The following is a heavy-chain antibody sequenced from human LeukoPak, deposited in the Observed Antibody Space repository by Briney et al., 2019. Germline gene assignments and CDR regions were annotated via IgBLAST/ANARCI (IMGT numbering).Heavy chain of an antibody. CDR2: MNSDGSIT. V-gene: IGHV3-74*01. Sequence: GGSLRLSCAASGFTFSSYGMHWVRQVPGKGLLWVSRMNSDGSITNYADSVKGRFTISRDNARNTLYLQIHTLTVEDTAVYYCARAGSFRFDYWGQGTLVTVSS. CDR1: GFTFSSYG. D-gene: IGHD1-14*01. CDR3: ARAGSFRFDY. J-gene: IGHJ4*02.